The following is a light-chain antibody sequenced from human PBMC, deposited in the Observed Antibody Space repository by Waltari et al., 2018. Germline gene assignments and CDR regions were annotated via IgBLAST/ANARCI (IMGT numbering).Light chain of an antibody. CDR1: RSDVGTYNR. CDR3: SSYTPSATLL. V-gene: IGLV2-18*02. CDR2: EVS. J-gene: IGLJ2*01. Sequence: QSALTQPPSVSGSPGQSVTLSCSGTRSDVGTYNRFSWYQQPPGTAPKLIIFEVSSRPSGVPDRFSGSKSGSTASLTISGLQTEDEGDYYCSSYTPSATLLFGGGTKLTVL.